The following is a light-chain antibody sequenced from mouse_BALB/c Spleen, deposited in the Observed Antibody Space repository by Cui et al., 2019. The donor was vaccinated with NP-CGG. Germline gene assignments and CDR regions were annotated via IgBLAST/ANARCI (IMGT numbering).Light chain of an antibody. V-gene: IGLV1*01. CDR2: GTN. Sequence: QAVVTQESALTTSPGETVTLTCRSSTGTVTTSKHANWVQEKPDHLFTGLIGGTNNRAPGVPARFSGSMIGDKAALTITGAQTEDEAVYFCALWYSNHWVFGGGTKLTVL. J-gene: IGLJ1*01. CDR1: TGTVTTSKH. CDR3: ALWYSNHWV.